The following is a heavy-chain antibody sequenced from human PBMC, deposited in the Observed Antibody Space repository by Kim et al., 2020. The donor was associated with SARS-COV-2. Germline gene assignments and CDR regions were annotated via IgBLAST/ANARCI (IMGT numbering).Heavy chain of an antibody. V-gene: IGHV4-39*01. D-gene: IGHD6-6*01. Sequence: SETLSLTCTVSGDSISSSSNYWGWIRQPPGKGLEWIGSINYSGNTYYNPSLKSRVTISVDTSKNQFSLKMRSVTAADTAVYYCARLVSENSAVEYWGQGTLGTVSS. J-gene: IGHJ4*02. CDR2: INYSGNT. CDR3: ARLVSENSAVEY. CDR1: GDSISSSSNY.